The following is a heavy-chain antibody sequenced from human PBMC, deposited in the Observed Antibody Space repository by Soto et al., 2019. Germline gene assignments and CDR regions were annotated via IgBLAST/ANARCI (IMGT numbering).Heavy chain of an antibody. CDR3: ARDKSYYDFWSGYHHNWFDP. Sequence: GGPLRLSCAAAGLTFSDYYMSWIRQAPGKWLEWVSYISSSGSTIYYADSVKGRFTISRDNAKNSLYLQMNSLRAEDTAVYYCARDKSYYDFWSGYHHNWFDPWGQGTLVTVSS. J-gene: IGHJ5*02. D-gene: IGHD3-3*01. CDR1: GLTFSDYY. CDR2: ISSSGSTI. V-gene: IGHV3-11*01.